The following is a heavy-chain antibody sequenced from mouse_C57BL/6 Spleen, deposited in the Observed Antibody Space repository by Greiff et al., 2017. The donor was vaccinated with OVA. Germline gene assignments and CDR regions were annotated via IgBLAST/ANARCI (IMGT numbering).Heavy chain of an antibody. D-gene: IGHD1-1*01. CDR1: GYTFTDYY. J-gene: IGHJ3*01. CDR2: INPNNGGT. V-gene: IGHV1-26*01. Sequence: VQLQQSGPELVKPGASVKISCKASGYTFTDYYMNWVKQSHGKSLEWIGDINPNNGGTSYNQKFKGKATLTVDKSSSTAYMELRSRTSEDSAVYYCARHLRAFAYWGQGTLVTVSA. CDR3: ARHLRAFAY.